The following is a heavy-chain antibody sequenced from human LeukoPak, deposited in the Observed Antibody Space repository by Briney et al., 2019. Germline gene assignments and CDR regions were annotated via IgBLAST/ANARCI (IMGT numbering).Heavy chain of an antibody. J-gene: IGHJ4*02. Sequence: ETLSLTCTVSGGSISSYYWSWIRQPPGKGLEWVSVISGSTGNTYYTDSVKGRFTISRDNSKNTLYLQLNSLRAEDTAVYYCARALGIMALDYWGQGTLVTVSA. CDR2: ISGSTGNT. V-gene: IGHV3-23*01. D-gene: IGHD7-27*01. CDR3: ARALGIMALDY. CDR1: GGSISSYY.